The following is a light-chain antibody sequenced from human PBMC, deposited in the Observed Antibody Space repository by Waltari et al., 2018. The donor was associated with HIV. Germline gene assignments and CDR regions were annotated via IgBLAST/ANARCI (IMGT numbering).Light chain of an antibody. Sequence: QSMLTQPPSASGTPGQRVTLSCSGSSSNIGRYYVYWYQPLPGTAPKLPISTNKQRPSGVPDRFSGSKSGASASLAISAVRSEDEADYYCAAWNDSLSGYVFGTETKVTV. J-gene: IGLJ1*01. CDR3: AAWNDSLSGYV. CDR1: SSNIGRYY. CDR2: TNK. V-gene: IGLV1-47*01.